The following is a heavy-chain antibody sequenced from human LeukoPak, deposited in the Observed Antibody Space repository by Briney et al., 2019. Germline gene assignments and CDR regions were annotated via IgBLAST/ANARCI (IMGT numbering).Heavy chain of an antibody. D-gene: IGHD3-9*01. CDR2: IIPILGIA. V-gene: IGHV1-69*04. CDR3: ARTLTGDAFDI. CDR1: GGTFSSYA. Sequence: AASVKASCKASGGTFSSYAISWVRQAPGQGLEWMGRIIPILGIANYAQKFQGRVTITADKSTSTAYMELSSLRSEDTAVYYCARTLTGDAFDIWGQGTMVTVSS. J-gene: IGHJ3*02.